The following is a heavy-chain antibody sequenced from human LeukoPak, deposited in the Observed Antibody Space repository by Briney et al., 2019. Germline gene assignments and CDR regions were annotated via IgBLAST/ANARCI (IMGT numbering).Heavy chain of an antibody. CDR3: ARGRFSGYGAD. Sequence: GASVKVSCKASGYSFINNWMHWVRQAPGQGLEWMGWINPNSGGTNFAQKFQGRVTMTRDTSISTAYMELSSLTSDDTAVYYCARGRFSGYGADWGQGTLVTVSS. D-gene: IGHD5-12*01. V-gene: IGHV1-2*02. CDR1: GYSFINNW. CDR2: INPNSGGT. J-gene: IGHJ4*02.